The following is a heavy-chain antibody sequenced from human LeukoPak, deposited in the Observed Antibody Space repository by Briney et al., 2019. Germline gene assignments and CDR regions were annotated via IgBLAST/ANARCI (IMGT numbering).Heavy chain of an antibody. CDR2: ISSSSSYI. CDR3: ARDQDYYAKGHFDP. CDR1: GFTFSSYG. J-gene: IGHJ5*02. Sequence: GGSLRLSCAASGFTFSSYGMHWVRQAPGKGLEWVSSISSSSSYIYYADSVKGRFAISRDNAKNSLYLQMNSLRAEDTAVYYCARDQDYYAKGHFDPWGQGTLVTVSS. V-gene: IGHV3-21*01. D-gene: IGHD3-10*01.